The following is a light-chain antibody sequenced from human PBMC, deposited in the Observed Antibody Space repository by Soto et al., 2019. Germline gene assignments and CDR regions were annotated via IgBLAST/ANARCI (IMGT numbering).Light chain of an antibody. CDR3: QQYNSYRT. Sequence: DIQMTHSPSTLSACVGDRVTITRRASQSSSSWLAWYQQKPGNAPKLLIYKASSLESGVPSRLSGGGSGTEFTLTISSPQPDDFATYYCQQYNSYRTFGPGTKVDIK. CDR1: QSSSSW. J-gene: IGKJ3*01. V-gene: IGKV1-5*03. CDR2: KAS.